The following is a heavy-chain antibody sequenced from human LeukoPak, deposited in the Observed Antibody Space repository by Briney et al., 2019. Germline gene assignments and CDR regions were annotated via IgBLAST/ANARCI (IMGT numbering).Heavy chain of an antibody. CDR3: ARGVAVTRYFDY. D-gene: IGHD4-17*01. V-gene: IGHV4-30-4*01. CDR2: IYYSGST. CDR1: GASISSGSYY. Sequence: SQTLSLTCTVSGASISSGSYYWSCIRQPPGKGRGWFGYIYYSGSTYYNPSLKSRVTISVDTSKNQFSLKLSSVTAADTAVYYCARGVAVTRYFDYWGQGTLVTVSS. J-gene: IGHJ4*02.